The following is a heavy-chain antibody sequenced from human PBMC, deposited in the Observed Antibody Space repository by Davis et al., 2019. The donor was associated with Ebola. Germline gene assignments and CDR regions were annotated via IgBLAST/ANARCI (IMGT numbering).Heavy chain of an antibody. CDR3: AKAHNRWDYYHAMDV. CDR1: GFTFNSYA. Sequence: GESLKISCAASGFTFNSYAMNWVRQAPGKGLEWVSAISGSGGTTYYADSVKGRFTIGRESSSNTLYLQMNGLGVEDSALYYCAKAHNRWDYYHAMDVWGRGTTVTVSS. V-gene: IGHV3-23*01. J-gene: IGHJ6*02. CDR2: ISGSGGTT. D-gene: IGHD1-1*01.